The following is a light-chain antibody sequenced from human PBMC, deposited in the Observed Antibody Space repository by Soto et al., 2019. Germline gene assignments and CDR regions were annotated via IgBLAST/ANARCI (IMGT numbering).Light chain of an antibody. CDR2: DAS. J-gene: IGKJ1*01. CDR3: QQYNNWPST. V-gene: IGKV3-15*01. Sequence: EIVMTQSPATLSVSPGERATLSCRASQSVITNLAWDQQKSGQAPRLLIYDASTRATDIPARVSGSGSGTEFTLTNSNLQSEDFVVYYCQQYNNWPSTFGQGTRVE. CDR1: QSVITN.